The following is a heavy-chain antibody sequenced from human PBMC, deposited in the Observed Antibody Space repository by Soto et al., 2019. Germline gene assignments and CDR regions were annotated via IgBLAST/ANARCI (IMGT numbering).Heavy chain of an antibody. V-gene: IGHV3-23*01. CDR1: GFTFSSYA. D-gene: IGHD3-22*01. Sequence: GGSLRLSCAASGFTFSSYAMSWVRQAPGKGLEWVSAISGIGGSTYYADSVKGRFTISRDNSKNTLYLQMNSLRAEDTAVYYCARPCPYYYDSSGYTPCYAIDYWGQGTLVTVSS. J-gene: IGHJ4*02. CDR3: ARPCPYYYDSSGYTPCYAIDY. CDR2: ISGIGGST.